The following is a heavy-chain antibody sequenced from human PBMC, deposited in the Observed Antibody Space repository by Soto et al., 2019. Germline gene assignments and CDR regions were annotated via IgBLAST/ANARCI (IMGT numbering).Heavy chain of an antibody. J-gene: IGHJ4*02. V-gene: IGHV3-23*01. D-gene: IGHD3-10*01. Sequence: EVQLLESGGGLVQPGGSLRLSCAASGFTFSSYAMSWVRQAPGKGLEWVSAISGSGGSTYYADSVKGRFTISRDNSKNTLYLQMTGVRSGDTGVCYSAKIFAVRGVTIDYWGQGTLVTVSS. CDR3: AKIFAVRGVTIDY. CDR1: GFTFSSYA. CDR2: ISGSGGST.